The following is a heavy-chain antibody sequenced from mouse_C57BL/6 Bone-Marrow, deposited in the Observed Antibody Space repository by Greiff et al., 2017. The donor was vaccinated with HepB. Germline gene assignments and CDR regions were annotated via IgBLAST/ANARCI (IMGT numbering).Heavy chain of an antibody. CDR1: GFTFSSYA. J-gene: IGHJ3*01. V-gene: IGHV5-4*01. Sequence: DVKLVESGGGLVKPGGSLKLSCAASGFTFSSYAMSWVRQTPEKRLEWVATISDGGSYTYYPDNVKGRFTISRDNAKNNLYLQMSHLKSEDTAMYYCARDDDYGSTWFAYWGQGTLVTVSA. D-gene: IGHD1-1*01. CDR2: ISDGGSYT. CDR3: ARDDDYGSTWFAY.